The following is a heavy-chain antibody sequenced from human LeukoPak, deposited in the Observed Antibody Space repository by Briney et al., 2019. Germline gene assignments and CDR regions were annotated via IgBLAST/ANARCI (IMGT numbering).Heavy chain of an antibody. CDR1: GYTFTSYG. Sequence: ASVTVSCKASGYTFTSYGISWVRQAPGQGLEWMGWISAYNGNTNYAQKLQGRVTMTTDTSTSTAYMELRSLRSDDTAVYYCARGPLIYCSSTSCKEDGMDVWGQGPRSPSP. CDR3: ARGPLIYCSSTSCKEDGMDV. CDR2: ISAYNGNT. D-gene: IGHD2-2*01. J-gene: IGHJ6*02. V-gene: IGHV1-18*01.